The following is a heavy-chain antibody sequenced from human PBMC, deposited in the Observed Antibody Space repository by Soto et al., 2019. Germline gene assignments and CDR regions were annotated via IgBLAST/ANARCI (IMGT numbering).Heavy chain of an antibody. CDR1: GTSISSYY. V-gene: IGHV4-59*01. J-gene: IGHJ4*02. CDR2: IHYSGTT. CDR3: ARYNSYAIDY. Sequence: SSETLSLTCTVSGTSISSYYWIWIRQPPGKGLEWIANIHYSGTTNYNPSLASRVTLSVDTSKNQFSLKMTSVTAADRAMYFCARYNSYAIDYWGRGTLVTVSS. D-gene: IGHD2-8*01.